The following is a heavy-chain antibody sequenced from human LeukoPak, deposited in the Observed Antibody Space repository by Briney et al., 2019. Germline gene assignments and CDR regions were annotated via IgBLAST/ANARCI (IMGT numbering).Heavy chain of an antibody. J-gene: IGHJ6*03. CDR3: ARVGYYDFYMDV. CDR1: GFTFSSYS. D-gene: IGHD3-3*01. V-gene: IGHV3-21*01. Sequence: MAGGSLRLSCAASGFTFSSYSMNWVRQAPGKGLEWVSSISSSSSYIYYADSVKGRFTISRDNAKNSLYLQMNSLRAEDTAVYYCARVGYYDFYMDVWGKGTTVTVSS. CDR2: ISSSSSYI.